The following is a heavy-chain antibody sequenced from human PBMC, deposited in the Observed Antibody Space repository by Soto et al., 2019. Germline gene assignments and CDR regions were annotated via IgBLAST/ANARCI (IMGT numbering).Heavy chain of an antibody. CDR2: IYYTGRT. J-gene: IGHJ4*02. D-gene: IGHD6-19*01. Sequence: VQLQESGPRLVKPSQTLSLTCSVSGDSINSGYYWTWIRQHPGKGLEWIGYIYYTGRTSYNPPLKSRLTISLDASQKHFSLNLTSVTAADTAVYFCARGPEQFQLLWPFALSYFNSWGQGILVTVSS. CDR3: ARGPEQFQLLWPFALSYFNS. CDR1: GDSINSGYY. V-gene: IGHV4-31*03.